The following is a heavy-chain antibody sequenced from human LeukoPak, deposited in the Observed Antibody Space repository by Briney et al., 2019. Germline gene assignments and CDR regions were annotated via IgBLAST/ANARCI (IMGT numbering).Heavy chain of an antibody. CDR3: EKDRFTRSGTHSGYYFDY. J-gene: IGHJ4*02. Sequence: GSLRLSCAASGFTLSSYAMTWVRQAPGKGLEWVSDFSGSSDNTHYANSVNGRFIISRDNSKNTLFLQMNSLRAEDTAVYYCEKDRFTRSGTHSGYYFDYWGQGTLVTVSS. V-gene: IGHV3-23*01. CDR1: GFTLSSYA. D-gene: IGHD1-26*01. CDR2: FSGSSDNT.